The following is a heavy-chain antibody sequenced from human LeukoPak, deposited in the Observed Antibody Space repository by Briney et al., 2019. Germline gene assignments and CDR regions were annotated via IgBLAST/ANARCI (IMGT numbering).Heavy chain of an antibody. V-gene: IGHV4-34*01. CDR2: INHSGST. CDR1: GGSFSGYY. CDR3: ARRLVWGQYYFDY. Sequence: MASETLSLTCAVYGGSFSGYYWSWIRQPPGKGLEWIGEINHSGSTNYNPSLKSRVTISVDTSKNQFSLKLSSVTAADTAVYYCARRLVWGQYYFDYWGQGTLVTVSS. D-gene: IGHD6-6*01. J-gene: IGHJ4*02.